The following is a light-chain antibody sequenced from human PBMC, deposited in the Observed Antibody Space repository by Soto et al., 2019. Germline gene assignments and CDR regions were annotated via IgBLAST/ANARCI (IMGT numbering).Light chain of an antibody. V-gene: IGKV3-11*01. CDR3: QQRSNWPST. Sequence: EIVLTQSPATLSLSPGDRATLSCRASQSVSTYLAWYQQKPGQAPRLLIYEASNRATRIPARFSGSGSGTDFTRTITSLEPEDFAVYCRQQRSNWPSTFGGGTKVEIK. CDR1: QSVSTY. J-gene: IGKJ4*01. CDR2: EAS.